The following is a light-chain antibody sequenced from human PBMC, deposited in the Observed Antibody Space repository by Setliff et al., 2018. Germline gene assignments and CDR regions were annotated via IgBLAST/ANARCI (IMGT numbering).Light chain of an antibody. V-gene: IGLV3-21*03. Sequence: SYELTQPPSVSVAPGKTATITCGGNNIGSKSVHWYQQKPGQAPVLVVYDDSKRPSGIPERFSGSNSGNTATLTISGTQAMDEADYYCQAWDRSTEVFGTGTKV. CDR1: NIGSKS. J-gene: IGLJ1*01. CDR3: QAWDRSTEV. CDR2: DDS.